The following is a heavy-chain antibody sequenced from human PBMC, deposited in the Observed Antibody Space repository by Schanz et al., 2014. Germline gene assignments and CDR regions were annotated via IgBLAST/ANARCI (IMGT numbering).Heavy chain of an antibody. J-gene: IGHJ4*02. CDR3: ARDLISSGWYG. CDR1: GFTFSDYY. Sequence: QAQLAESGGGVVKPGGSLRLSCAASGFTFSDYYMSWIRQAPGKGLEWVSYISNSGTTIYYADSVKGRFTISRDNAKNSLYLQMNSLRIEHTAVYYCARDLISSGWYGWGQGTLVTVSS. CDR2: ISNSGTTI. V-gene: IGHV3-11*01. D-gene: IGHD6-19*01.